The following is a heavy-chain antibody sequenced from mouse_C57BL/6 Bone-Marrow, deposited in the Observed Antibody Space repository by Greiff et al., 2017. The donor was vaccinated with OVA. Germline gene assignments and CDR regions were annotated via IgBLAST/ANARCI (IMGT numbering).Heavy chain of an antibody. D-gene: IGHD2-4*01. V-gene: IGHV1-50*01. Sequence: VQLQQSGAELVKPGASVKLSCKASGYTFTSYWMQWVKQRPGQGLEWIGELDPSDSYTNYNQKFKGKATLTVDTSSSTAYIQLSSLTSEDSAVYYCARYPLYYDYDGDWYFDVWGTGTTVTVSS. J-gene: IGHJ1*03. CDR2: LDPSDSYT. CDR3: ARYPLYYDYDGDWYFDV. CDR1: GYTFTSYW.